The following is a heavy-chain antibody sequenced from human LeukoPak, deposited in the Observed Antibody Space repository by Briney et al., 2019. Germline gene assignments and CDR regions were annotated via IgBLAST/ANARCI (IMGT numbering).Heavy chain of an antibody. CDR2: IYSGGNT. Sequence: GGSLRLSCAASGFTVSRNYMRWVRQAPGKGLEWVSVIYSGGNTYYPDFVKGRFTISRDSSKNTLYLQINSLTAEDTAVYYCANLPRGDYWGLGTLVTVSS. D-gene: IGHD3-10*01. V-gene: IGHV3-53*01. J-gene: IGHJ4*02. CDR3: ANLPRGDY. CDR1: GFTVSRNY.